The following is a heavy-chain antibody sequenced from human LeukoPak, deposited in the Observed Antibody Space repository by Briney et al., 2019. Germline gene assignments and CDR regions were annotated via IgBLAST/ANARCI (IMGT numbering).Heavy chain of an antibody. CDR2: ISGSGGST. CDR3: AKEGYCSSTSCYAGGLDY. Sequence: GGSLRLSCAASGFTFSSYAMSWVRQAPGKGLEWVSAISGSGGSTYYADSVKGRFTISRDNSKNTLYLQMNSLRAEDTAVYYCAKEGYCSSTSCYAGGLDYRGQGTLVTVSS. V-gene: IGHV3-23*01. D-gene: IGHD2-2*01. CDR1: GFTFSSYA. J-gene: IGHJ4*02.